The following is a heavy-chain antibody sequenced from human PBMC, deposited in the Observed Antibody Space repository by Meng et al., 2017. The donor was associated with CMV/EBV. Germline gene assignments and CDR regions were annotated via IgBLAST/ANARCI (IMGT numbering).Heavy chain of an antibody. CDR1: PYTFIDHH. D-gene: IGHD2-2*02. V-gene: IGHV1-8*03. CDR3: ARGYCSSTSCYTRYYYGMDV. CDR2: MNPNSGNT. Sequence: ASVKVSCKASPYTFIDHHMHWVRQAPGQGLEWMGWMNPNSGNTGYAQKFQGRVTITRNTSISTAYMELSSLRSEDTAVYYCARGYCSSTSCYTRYYYGMDVWGQGTTVTVSS. J-gene: IGHJ6*02.